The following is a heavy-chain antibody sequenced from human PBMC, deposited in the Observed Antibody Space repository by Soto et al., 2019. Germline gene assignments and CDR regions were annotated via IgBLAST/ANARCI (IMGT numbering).Heavy chain of an antibody. CDR3: ASLTMVRGVIGDY. J-gene: IGHJ4*02. CDR2: NSSSSSTI. CDR1: GFTFSSYS. Sequence: EVQLVESGGGLVQPGGSLRLSCAASGFTFSSYSMKWVRQAPGKGLEWVSYNSSSSSTIDYADSVKGRFTISRDNAKNSLYLQMNSLRDEDTAVYYCASLTMVRGVIGDYWGQGTLVTVSS. V-gene: IGHV3-48*02. D-gene: IGHD3-10*01.